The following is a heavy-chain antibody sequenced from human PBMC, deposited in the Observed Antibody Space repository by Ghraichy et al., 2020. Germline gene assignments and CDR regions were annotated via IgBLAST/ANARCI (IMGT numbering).Heavy chain of an antibody. CDR2: VHHVGIT. V-gene: IGHV4-59*08. J-gene: IGHJ5*02. D-gene: IGHD1-26*01. CDR1: GHSMNNYY. Sequence: SETLSLTCTVSGHSMNNYYWSWIRQPPGKGLEWIGYVHHVGITDYSPSFKRRATISLDTSKNQFSMSLPSVTAADTAVYYCARHKDDSGSLRTFNWFDPWGQGTHVAVSS. CDR3: ARHKDDSGSLRTFNWFDP.